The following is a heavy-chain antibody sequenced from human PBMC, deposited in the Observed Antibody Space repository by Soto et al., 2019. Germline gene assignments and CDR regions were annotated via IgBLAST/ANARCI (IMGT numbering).Heavy chain of an antibody. CDR2: IIPIFGTA. D-gene: IGHD1-20*01. J-gene: IGHJ6*02. Sequence: KVSCKASGGTFSSYAISWVRQAPGQGLEWMGGIIPIFGTANYAQKFQGRVTITADESTSTAYMELSSLRSEDTAVYYCARARGIAGTPLYYYYGMDVWGQGTTVTGSS. CDR3: ARARGIAGTPLYYYYGMDV. CDR1: GGTFSSYA. V-gene: IGHV1-69*01.